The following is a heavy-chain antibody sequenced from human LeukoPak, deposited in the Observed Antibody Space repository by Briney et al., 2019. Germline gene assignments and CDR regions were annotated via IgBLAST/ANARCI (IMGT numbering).Heavy chain of an antibody. D-gene: IGHD1-7*01. V-gene: IGHV3-7*01. CDR1: GFTFSYYG. Sequence: GGSLRLSCAASGFTFSYYGMHWVRQAPGKGLEWVAQTKQDGSEKYYVDSVKGRFTTSRDKNSLFLQMNSVRAEDTAVYYCVGWGISGITNHWGQGTLVTVSS. CDR2: TKQDGSEK. CDR3: VGWGISGITNH. J-gene: IGHJ4*02.